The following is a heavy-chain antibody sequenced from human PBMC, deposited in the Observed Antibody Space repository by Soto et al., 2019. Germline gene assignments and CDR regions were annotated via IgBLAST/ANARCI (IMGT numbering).Heavy chain of an antibody. CDR3: AKDRAPVVLRGEDY. CDR2: ISGSGGST. D-gene: IGHD3-10*01. Sequence: PGESLRLYCEDSGFTFSRYATIWVRHAPGKGLEWVSVISGSGGSTYYADSVKGRFTISRDNSKNTLYLQMNSLRAEDTAVYYCAKDRAPVVLRGEDYWGQGT. CDR1: GFTFSRYA. V-gene: IGHV3-23*01. J-gene: IGHJ4*02.